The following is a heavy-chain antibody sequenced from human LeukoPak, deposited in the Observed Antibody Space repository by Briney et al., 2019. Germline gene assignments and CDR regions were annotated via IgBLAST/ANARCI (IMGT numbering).Heavy chain of an antibody. D-gene: IGHD3-10*01. V-gene: IGHV3-74*01. CDR1: GFTFSSYW. J-gene: IGHJ4*02. Sequence: QPGGSLRLSCAASGFTFSSYWMHWVRQAPGKGLVWVSRINSDGSSTSYADSVKGRFTISRDNAKNTLYLQMNSLRAEDTAAYYCARPTYYYGSGELLDYWGQGTLVTVSS. CDR2: INSDGSST. CDR3: ARPTYYYGSGELLDY.